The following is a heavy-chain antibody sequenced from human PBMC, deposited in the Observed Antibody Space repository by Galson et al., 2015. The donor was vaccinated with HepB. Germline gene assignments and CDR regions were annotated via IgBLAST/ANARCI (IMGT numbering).Heavy chain of an antibody. CDR2: ISGSGHIT. V-gene: IGHV3-23*01. Sequence: SLRLSCAASGFTFSSYAMSWVRQAPGKGLEWVAGISGSGHITYYAGSVKARFTISRDNSENTLFVQMNSLRADDTAVYYCVKDRDDFWSKTPLDVWGKGTTVTVSS. CDR3: VKDRDDFWSKTPLDV. CDR1: GFTFSSYA. J-gene: IGHJ6*04. D-gene: IGHD3-3*01.